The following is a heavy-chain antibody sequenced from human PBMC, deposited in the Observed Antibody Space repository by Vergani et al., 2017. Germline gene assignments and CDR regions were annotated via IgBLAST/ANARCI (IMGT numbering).Heavy chain of an antibody. V-gene: IGHV3-33*01. Sequence: QVQLVESGGGVVQPGRSLRLSCAASGFTFSSYGMHWVRQAPGKGLEWVAVIWYDGSNKYYADSVKGRFTISRDNSKNTLYLQMNSLRAEDTAVYYCAGFSRPYYDFWSGDYVTDYYYMDVWGKGTTVTVSS. CDR1: GFTFSSYG. CDR3: AGFSRPYYDFWSGDYVTDYYYMDV. D-gene: IGHD3-3*01. CDR2: IWYDGSNK. J-gene: IGHJ6*03.